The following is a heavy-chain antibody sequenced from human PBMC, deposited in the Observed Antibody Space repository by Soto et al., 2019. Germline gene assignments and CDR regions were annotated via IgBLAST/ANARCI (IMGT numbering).Heavy chain of an antibody. D-gene: IGHD6-13*01. CDR2: ISAYNGNT. CDR1: GYTFTSYG. V-gene: IGHV1-18*01. CDR3: ARVALGEYSSSWFAFDI. Sequence: QVQLVQSGAEVKKPGASVKVSCKASGYTFTSYGISWVRQAPGQGLAWMGWISAYNGNTNYAQKLQGRVTMTTDTSTSTAYMELRSLRSDDTAVYYCARVALGEYSSSWFAFDIWGQGTMVTVSS. J-gene: IGHJ3*02.